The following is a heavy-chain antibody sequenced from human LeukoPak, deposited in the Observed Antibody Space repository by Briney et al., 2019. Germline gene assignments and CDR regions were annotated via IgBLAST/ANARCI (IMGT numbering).Heavy chain of an antibody. D-gene: IGHD3-3*01. CDR3: ARMAVGFWSGSFDY. Sequence: GGSLRLSCADSGFTLRSYAMQGVREAPGKGLEGVAVISYDGSNKYYADSVKGRFTISRDNSKNTLYLQMNSLRAEDTAVYYCARMAVGFWSGSFDYWGQGTLVTVSS. CDR1: GFTLRSYA. J-gene: IGHJ4*02. V-gene: IGHV3-30*14. CDR2: ISYDGSNK.